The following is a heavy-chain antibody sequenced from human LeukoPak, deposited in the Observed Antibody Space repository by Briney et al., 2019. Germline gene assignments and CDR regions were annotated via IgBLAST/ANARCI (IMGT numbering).Heavy chain of an antibody. Sequence: SETLSLTCTVSGGSISSSSYYWGWIRQPPGKGLEWIGSIYYSGSTYYNPSLKSRVTISVDTSKNQFSLKLSSVTAADTAVYYCARGYGSGKFDYWGQGTLVTVSS. V-gene: IGHV4-39*07. CDR3: ARGYGSGKFDY. D-gene: IGHD3-10*01. CDR2: IYYSGST. J-gene: IGHJ4*02. CDR1: GGSISSSSYY.